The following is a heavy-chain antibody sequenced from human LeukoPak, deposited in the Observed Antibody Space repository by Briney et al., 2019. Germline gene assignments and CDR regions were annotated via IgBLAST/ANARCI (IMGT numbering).Heavy chain of an antibody. Sequence: GGSLRLSCAASGFTFSSYAMHWVRQAPGKGLEWVAVISYDGSNKYYADSVKGRFTISRDNSKNTLYLQMNSLRAEDTAVYYCARDAGIVVVTAYFDYWGQGTLVTVSS. V-gene: IGHV3-30-3*01. CDR2: ISYDGSNK. CDR1: GFTFSSYA. D-gene: IGHD2-21*02. J-gene: IGHJ4*02. CDR3: ARDAGIVVVTAYFDY.